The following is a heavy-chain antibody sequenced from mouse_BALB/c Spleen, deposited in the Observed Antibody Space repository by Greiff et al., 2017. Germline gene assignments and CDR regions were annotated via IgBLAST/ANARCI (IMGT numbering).Heavy chain of an antibody. Sequence: EVKLMESGPELEKPGASVKISCKASGYSFTGYNMNWVKQSNGKSLEWIGNIDPYYGGTSYNQKFKGKATLTADKSSSTAYMQLSSLTSDDSAVYFCARGARANPLAYWGQGTLVTVSA. CDR1: GYSFTGYN. J-gene: IGHJ3*01. D-gene: IGHD3-1*01. CDR3: ARGARANPLAY. V-gene: IGHV1-39*01. CDR2: IDPYYGGT.